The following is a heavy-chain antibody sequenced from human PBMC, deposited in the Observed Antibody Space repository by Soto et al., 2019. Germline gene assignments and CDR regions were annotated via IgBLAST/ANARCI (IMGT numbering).Heavy chain of an antibody. Sequence: GCPRLSCAASGFTFSSYSMNWVRQAPGKGLEWVSSISSSSSYIYYADSVKGRFTISRDNAKNSLYLQMNSLRAEDTAVYYCARDTPHYYDSSDDAFDIWGQGIMVTVSS. CDR3: ARDTPHYYDSSDDAFDI. CDR2: ISSSSSYI. D-gene: IGHD3-22*01. V-gene: IGHV3-21*01. CDR1: GFTFSSYS. J-gene: IGHJ3*02.